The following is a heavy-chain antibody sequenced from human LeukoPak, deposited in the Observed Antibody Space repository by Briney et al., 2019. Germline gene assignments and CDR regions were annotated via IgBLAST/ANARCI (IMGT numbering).Heavy chain of an antibody. J-gene: IGHJ6*03. D-gene: IGHD6-13*01. CDR3: ARDYSYSSSWRYYYYYMDV. CDR1: GYTFTGYH. CDR2: INPNSGGT. V-gene: IGHV1-2*02. Sequence: GASVKVSCKASGYTFTGYHMHWVRQAPGQGLEWMGWINPNSGGTNYAQKFQGRVTMTRDTSISTAYMELSRLRSDDTAVYYCARDYSYSSSWRYYYYYMDVWGKGTTVTVSS.